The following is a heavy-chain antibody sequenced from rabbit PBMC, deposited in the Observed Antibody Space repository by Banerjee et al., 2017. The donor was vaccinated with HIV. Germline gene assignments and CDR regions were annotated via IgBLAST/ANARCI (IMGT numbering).Heavy chain of an antibody. V-gene: IGHV1S45*01. Sequence: QEQLEESGGDLVKPEGSLTLTCKASGFSFSSGYYMCWVRQAPGKGPEWIACIYVGDGRTDYASWAKGRFTISKTSSTTVTLQMTSLTAADTATYFCARDHLNYVGYAYWNLWGPGTLVTVS. CDR3: ARDHLNYVGYAYWNL. CDR2: IYVGDGRT. J-gene: IGHJ4*01. CDR1: GFSFSSGYY. D-gene: IGHD6-1*01.